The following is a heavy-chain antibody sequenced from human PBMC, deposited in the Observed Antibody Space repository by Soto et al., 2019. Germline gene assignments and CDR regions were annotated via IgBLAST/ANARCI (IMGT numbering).Heavy chain of an antibody. D-gene: IGHD1-26*01. V-gene: IGHV4-30-4*01. CDR3: ARDLGSGSYFNYYYYGMDV. J-gene: IGHJ6*02. CDR2: IYYSGST. CDR1: GGSISSGDYY. Sequence: SETLSLTXTVSGGSISSGDYYWSWIRQPPGKGLEWIGYIYYSGSTYYNPSLKSRVTISVDTSKNQFSLKLSSVTAADTAVYYCARDLGSGSYFNYYYYGMDVWGQGTTVTVSS.